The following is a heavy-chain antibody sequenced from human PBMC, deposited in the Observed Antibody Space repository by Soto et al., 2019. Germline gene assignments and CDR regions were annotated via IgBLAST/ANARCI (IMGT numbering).Heavy chain of an antibody. V-gene: IGHV3-30*04. CDR2: ISYDARNK. CDR1: GFTFSSYA. Sequence: QVQLVESGGDVVQPGRSLRLSCAASGFTFSSYAMHWVRQAPGKGLEWVTIISYDARNKYYGDSVKGRFTISRDNSRNTLYLQMNSLSAEDTAVYYCARGNSSSSAAFDYWGQGTLVTVSS. J-gene: IGHJ4*02. CDR3: ARGNSSSSAAFDY. D-gene: IGHD6-13*01.